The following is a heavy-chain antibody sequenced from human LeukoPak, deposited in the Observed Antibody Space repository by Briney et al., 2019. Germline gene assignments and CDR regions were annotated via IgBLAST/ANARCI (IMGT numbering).Heavy chain of an antibody. Sequence: ASVKVSCKASGYTFTSYYMHWVRQAPGRGLEWMGIINPSGGSTSYAQRFQGRITMTRDTSTSTVYMELSSLRSEDTAVYYCARAAVAGRRTLDYWGQGTLVTVSS. CDR1: GYTFTSYY. J-gene: IGHJ4*02. D-gene: IGHD6-19*01. V-gene: IGHV1-46*01. CDR3: ARAAVAGRRTLDY. CDR2: INPSGGST.